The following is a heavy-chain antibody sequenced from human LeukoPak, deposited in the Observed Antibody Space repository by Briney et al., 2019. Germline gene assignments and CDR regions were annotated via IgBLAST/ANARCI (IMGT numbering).Heavy chain of an antibody. CDR2: IYSDGST. CDR3: ARSILIAAAGPLFDY. D-gene: IGHD6-13*01. V-gene: IGHV3-66*01. J-gene: IGHJ4*02. CDR1: GITVSINF. Sequence: GGSLRLSCAASGITVSINFMSWVRQAPGKGLEWVSIIYSDGSTYYADSVKGRFTISRDNSKNTLNLQMNSLRAEDTAVYYCARSILIAAAGPLFDYWGQGTLITVSS.